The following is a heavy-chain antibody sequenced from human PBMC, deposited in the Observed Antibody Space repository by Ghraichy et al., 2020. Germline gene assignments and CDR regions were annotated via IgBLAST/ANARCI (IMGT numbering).Heavy chain of an antibody. J-gene: IGHJ5*01. D-gene: IGHD3-22*01. V-gene: IGHV3-7*03. CDR3: ARDTGGSGYLDGYVDS. CDR1: GFNFNTHW. Sequence: GGSLRLSCVASGFNFNTHWMRWVRQAPGKGLEWVANIKQDGNGKYYVDSVKGRFTISRDNAANSLYLQMNSLSAEDTAVYFCARDTGGSGYLDGYVDSWGQGTLVSVSS. CDR2: IKQDGNGK.